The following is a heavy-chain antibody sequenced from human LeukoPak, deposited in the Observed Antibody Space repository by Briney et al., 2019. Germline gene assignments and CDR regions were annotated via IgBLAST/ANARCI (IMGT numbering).Heavy chain of an antibody. J-gene: IGHJ3*01. CDR2: IYYSGST. Sequence: SETLSLTCAVSGGSISSGGYSWSWIRQPPGKGLEWIGYIYYSGSTYYNPSLKSRVTISVDTSKNQFSLKLSSVTAADTAVYYCARVREWLRGDAFDVWGQGTMVTVSS. V-gene: IGHV4-30-4*07. CDR3: ARVREWLRGDAFDV. CDR1: GGSISSGGYS. D-gene: IGHD3-3*01.